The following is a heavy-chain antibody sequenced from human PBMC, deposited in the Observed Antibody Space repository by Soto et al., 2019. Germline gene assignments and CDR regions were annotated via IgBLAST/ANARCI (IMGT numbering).Heavy chain of an antibody. J-gene: IGHJ4*02. Sequence: QVQLVESGGGVVQPGRSLRLSCAASGFTFSSYGMHWVRQAPGKGLEWVAVIWYDGSNKYYADSVKGRFTISRDNSKNTLYLQMNSLRAEDTAVYYCAREWYSSGVVFDSWGQGTLVTVSS. CDR3: AREWYSSGVVFDS. CDR2: IWYDGSNK. D-gene: IGHD6-19*01. CDR1: GFTFSSYG. V-gene: IGHV3-33*01.